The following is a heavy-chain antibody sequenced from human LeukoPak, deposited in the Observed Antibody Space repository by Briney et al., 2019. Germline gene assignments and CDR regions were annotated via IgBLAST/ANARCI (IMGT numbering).Heavy chain of an antibody. D-gene: IGHD1-26*01. CDR1: GFTFSNHA. J-gene: IGHJ4*02. Sequence: GGSLRLSCAASGFTFSNHAMHWVRQAPGKGLEYVSAITSNGGSTYYANSVKGRFTISRDNSKNTLYLQMGSLRAEDMAVYYCARADSGSYYGGGGYWGQGTLVTVSS. V-gene: IGHV3-64*01. CDR3: ARADSGSYYGGGGY. CDR2: ITSNGGST.